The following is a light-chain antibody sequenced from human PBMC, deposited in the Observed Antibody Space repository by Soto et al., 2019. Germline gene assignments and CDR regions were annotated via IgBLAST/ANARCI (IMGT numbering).Light chain of an antibody. V-gene: IGLV2-14*01. CDR2: DVS. Sequence: QSALTQPASVSGSPGQSITISCTGTSSDVGGYNYVSWYQQHPGKAPKLMIYDVSNRPSGVSNRFSGSKSGNTASLPISGVQAEDEADYYCSSYTSSSTLYVFGTGTKVTVL. CDR1: SSDVGGYNY. CDR3: SSYTSSSTLYV. J-gene: IGLJ1*01.